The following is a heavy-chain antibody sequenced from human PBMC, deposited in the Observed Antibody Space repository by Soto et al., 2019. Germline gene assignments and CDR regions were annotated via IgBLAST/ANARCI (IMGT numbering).Heavy chain of an antibody. J-gene: IGHJ4*02. V-gene: IGHV3-23*01. CDR1: GFTFSNYA. CDR3: AKGSGGTVLVSSRFYFDY. CDR2: ISGRAGNT. Sequence: EVQLLESGGGLAQPGGSLRLSCAASGFTFSNYAMSWVRQAPGKGLEWVSAISGRAGNTYYADSVKGLFTISRDNSKITLSLQTSSLRAEDTALYYCAKGSGGTVLVSSRFYFDYWGQGTLVPVSP. D-gene: IGHD2-8*02.